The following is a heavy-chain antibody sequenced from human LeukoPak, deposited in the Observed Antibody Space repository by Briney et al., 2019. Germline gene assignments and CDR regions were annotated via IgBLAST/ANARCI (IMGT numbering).Heavy chain of an antibody. D-gene: IGHD4-17*01. V-gene: IGHV4-39*01. CDR3: ARGWSKDVRLRPGRYYMDV. CDR1: GGSISSSSYY. J-gene: IGHJ6*03. CDR2: IYYSGST. Sequence: SETLSLTCTASGGSISSSSYYWGWIRQPPGKGLEWIGSIYYSGSTYYNPSLKSRVTISVDTSKNQFSLKLSSVTAADTAVYYCARGWSKDVRLRPGRYYMDVWGKGTTVTVSS.